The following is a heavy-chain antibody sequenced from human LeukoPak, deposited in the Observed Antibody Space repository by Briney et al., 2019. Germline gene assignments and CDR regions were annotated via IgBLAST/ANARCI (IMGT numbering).Heavy chain of an antibody. CDR3: ARGAGGYPYYFDY. CDR2: INPNSGGT. D-gene: IGHD5-12*01. CDR1: GYTFTGYY. Sequence: ASVKVSCKASGYTFTGYYMHWVRQAPGQGLEWMGWINPNSGGTNYAQKFQGRVTMTRDTSISTAYMELSRLRSDDTAVYYCARGAGGYPYYFDYWGQGTLVTVSS. V-gene: IGHV1-2*02. J-gene: IGHJ4*02.